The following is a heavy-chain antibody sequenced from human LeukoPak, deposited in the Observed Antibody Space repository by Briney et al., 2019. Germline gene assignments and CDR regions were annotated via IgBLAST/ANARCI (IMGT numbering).Heavy chain of an antibody. V-gene: IGHV4-59*08. CDR1: GGSISSYY. Sequence: PSETLSLTCTVSGGSISSYYWSLIRQPPGKGLEWIGYIYYSGSTNYNPSLKSRVTISVDTSKNQFSLKLSSVTAADTAVYYCARQIGLPTTYYYYYYGMDVWGQGTTVTVSS. J-gene: IGHJ6*02. CDR2: IYYSGST. CDR3: ARQIGLPTTYYYYYYGMDV. D-gene: IGHD5-12*01.